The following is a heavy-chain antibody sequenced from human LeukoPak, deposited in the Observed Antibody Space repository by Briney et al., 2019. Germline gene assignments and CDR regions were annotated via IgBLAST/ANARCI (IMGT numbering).Heavy chain of an antibody. J-gene: IGHJ4*02. Sequence: GGSLRLSCAASGFTFSSYGMHWVRQAPGKGLEWVAVISYDGSNKYYADSVKGRFTISRDNSKNTLYLQMNSLRAEDTAVYYCARDPLYDFWSGLFDYWGQGTLVTVSS. V-gene: IGHV3-30*03. CDR2: ISYDGSNK. D-gene: IGHD3-3*01. CDR3: ARDPLYDFWSGLFDY. CDR1: GFTFSSYG.